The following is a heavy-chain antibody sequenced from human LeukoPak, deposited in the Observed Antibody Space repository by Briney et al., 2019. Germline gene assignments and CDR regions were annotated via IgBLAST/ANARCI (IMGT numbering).Heavy chain of an antibody. D-gene: IGHD6-19*01. CDR1: GYTFTDYF. Sequence: ASVKVSCKASGYTFTDYFMNWVRQAPGQGLEWMGWISAYNGNTNYAQKLQGRVTMTTDTSTSTAYMELRSLRSDDTAVYYCARVSSGLNYWGQGTLVTVSS. J-gene: IGHJ4*02. CDR2: ISAYNGNT. V-gene: IGHV1-18*04. CDR3: ARVSSGLNY.